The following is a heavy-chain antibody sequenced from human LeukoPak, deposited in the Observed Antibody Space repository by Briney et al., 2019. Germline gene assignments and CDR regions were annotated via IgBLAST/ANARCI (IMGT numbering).Heavy chain of an antibody. CDR1: GGISSSYY. V-gene: IGHV4-39*01. J-gene: IGHJ3*02. CDR2: IYYTGAT. CDR3: ASTIVVVPAAIGGHDAFDI. Sequence: SETLSLTCIVSGGISSSYYWGWVRQPPGKGLEWVASIYYTGATYYNPSLKSRLTISVDTSKSQFSLVLSSVTAADTAVYYCASTIVVVPAAIGGHDAFDIWGQGTMVTVSS. D-gene: IGHD2-2*01.